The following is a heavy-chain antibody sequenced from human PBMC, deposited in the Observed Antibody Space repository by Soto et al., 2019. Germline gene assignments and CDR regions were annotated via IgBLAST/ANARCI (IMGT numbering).Heavy chain of an antibody. V-gene: IGHV1-46*01. CDR3: ARAVDTAFDP. CDR2: INPNDGNT. D-gene: IGHD5-18*01. Sequence: GASVKVSCKASGYTFTSYYMHWVRQAPGQGLEWMGIINPNDGNTNYAQKLQGRVTMTTDTSTSTAYMELRSLRSDDTAVYYCARAVDTAFDPWGQGTLVTVSS. J-gene: IGHJ5*02. CDR1: GYTFTSYY.